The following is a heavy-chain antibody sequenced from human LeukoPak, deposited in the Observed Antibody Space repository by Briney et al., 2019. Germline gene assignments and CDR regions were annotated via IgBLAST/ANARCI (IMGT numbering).Heavy chain of an antibody. CDR1: GGTFSSYA. J-gene: IGHJ5*02. V-gene: IGHV1-69*05. D-gene: IGHD5-18*01. Sequence: GASVKVSCKASGGTFSSYAISWVRQAPGQGLEWMGGITPIFGTANYAQKFQGRVTITTDESTSTAYMELSSLRSEDTAVYYCARDLGSYGFEYNWFDPWGQGTLVTVSS. CDR2: ITPIFGTA. CDR3: ARDLGSYGFEYNWFDP.